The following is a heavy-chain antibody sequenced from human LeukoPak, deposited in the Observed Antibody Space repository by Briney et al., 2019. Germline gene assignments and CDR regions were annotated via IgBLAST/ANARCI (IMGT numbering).Heavy chain of an antibody. CDR3: ARGGKRAVAGTRSPQYFQH. J-gene: IGHJ1*01. CDR1: GFIFSSYG. Sequence: GGSLRLFCAASGFIFSSYGMHWVRQAPGKGLEWVAFIRYDGSNKYYADSVKGRFTISRDNSKNTLYLQMNSLRAEDTAVYYCARGGKRAVAGTRSPQYFQHWGQGTLVTVSS. V-gene: IGHV3-30*02. D-gene: IGHD6-19*01. CDR2: IRYDGSNK.